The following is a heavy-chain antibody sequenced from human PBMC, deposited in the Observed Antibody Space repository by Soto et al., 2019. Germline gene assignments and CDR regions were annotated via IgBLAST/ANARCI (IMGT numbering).Heavy chain of an antibody. CDR3: ARSGLRFLELGQAGAFDI. V-gene: IGHV3-30-3*01. J-gene: IGHJ3*02. CDR1: GFTFSSYA. D-gene: IGHD3-3*01. CDR2: ISYDGSNK. Sequence: SLRLSCAASGFTFSSYAMHWVRQAPGKGLEWVAVISYDGSNKYYADSVKGRFTISRDNSKNTLYLQMNSLRAEDTAVYYCARSGLRFLELGQAGAFDIWGQGTMVTVSS.